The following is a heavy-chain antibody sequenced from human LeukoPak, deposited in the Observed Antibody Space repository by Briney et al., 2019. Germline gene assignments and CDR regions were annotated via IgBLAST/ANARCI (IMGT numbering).Heavy chain of an antibody. J-gene: IGHJ4*02. CDR1: GFTFSSYG. D-gene: IGHD4-17*01. V-gene: IGHV3-33*01. CDR2: IWYDGSNK. CDR3: ARASVTMRYFDY. Sequence: GGSLRLSRAASGFTFSSYGMHWVRQAPGKGLEWVAVIWYDGSNKYYADSVKGRFTISRDNSKNTLYLQMNSLRAEDTAVYYCARASVTMRYFDYWGQGTLVTVSS.